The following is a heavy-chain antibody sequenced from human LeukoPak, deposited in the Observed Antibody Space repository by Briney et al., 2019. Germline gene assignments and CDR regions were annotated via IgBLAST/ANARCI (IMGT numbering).Heavy chain of an antibody. CDR2: IYYSGST. CDR3: ASGYSSGWYFDY. J-gene: IGHJ4*02. Sequence: SETLSLTCTVSGGSISSYYWSWIRQPPGKGLEWIGYIYYSGSTNYNPSLKSRVTISVDTSKNQFSLKLSSVTAADTAVYYCASGYSSGWYFDYWGQGTLVTVSS. D-gene: IGHD6-19*01. V-gene: IGHV4-59*01. CDR1: GGSISSYY.